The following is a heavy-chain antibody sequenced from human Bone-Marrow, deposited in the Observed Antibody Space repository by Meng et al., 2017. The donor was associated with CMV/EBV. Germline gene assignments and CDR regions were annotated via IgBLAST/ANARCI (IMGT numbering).Heavy chain of an antibody. CDR2: IDVDGDTI. D-gene: IGHD3-22*01. CDR3: ARSSGYYLYYFDY. Sequence: GGSLRLSCAASGFTFTDYYMSWIRQAPGKGLEWVSYIDVDGDTIFYADSVKGRFTISRDNAKNSLYLQMNSLRAEDTAVYYCARSSGYYLYYFDYWGRGTLVTVSS. J-gene: IGHJ4*02. V-gene: IGHV3-11*04. CDR1: GFTFTDYY.